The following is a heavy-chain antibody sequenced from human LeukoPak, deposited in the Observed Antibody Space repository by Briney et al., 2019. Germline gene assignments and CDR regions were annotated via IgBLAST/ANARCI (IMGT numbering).Heavy chain of an antibody. CDR3: ARVLYDSSGYYYATDY. CDR1: GFTVSSNY. Sequence: GGSLRLSCAASGFTVSSNYMRWVRQAPGKGLEWVSVIYNGFNTYYVDSVKGRFTISRHNSKNTLYLQMNSLRDEDTAVYYCARVLYDSSGYYYATDYWGQGTLVTVSS. V-gene: IGHV3-53*01. J-gene: IGHJ4*02. CDR2: IYNGFNT. D-gene: IGHD3-22*01.